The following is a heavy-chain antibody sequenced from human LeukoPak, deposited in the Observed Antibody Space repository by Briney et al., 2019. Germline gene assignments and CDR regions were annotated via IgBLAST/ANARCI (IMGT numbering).Heavy chain of an antibody. D-gene: IGHD5-12*01. CDR1: GFTFSDYA. CDR2: IHRSGATT. Sequence: GGSLRLSCAASGFTFSDYAMTWVRQAPGKGLGWVSFIHRSGATTYYADFVKGRFTISRDNVKNTIDLQMSSLRVEDTAVYYCAREVVATRFDNWGQGTLVTVSP. V-gene: IGHV3-23*01. J-gene: IGHJ4*02. CDR3: AREVVATRFDN.